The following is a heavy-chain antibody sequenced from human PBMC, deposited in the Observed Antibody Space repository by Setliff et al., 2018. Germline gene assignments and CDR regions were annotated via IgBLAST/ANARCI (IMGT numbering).Heavy chain of an antibody. CDR2: IYYSGST. CDR3: AREVGYYDSSGYPDV. Sequence: SETLSLTCTVSGGSISSGGYYWSWIRHHPGKGLEWIGYIYYSGSTYYNPSLKSRVTISVETSKNQFSLKLSSVTAADTAVYYCAREVGYYDSSGYPDVWGKGTTVTVS. CDR1: GGSISSGGYY. V-gene: IGHV4-31*03. J-gene: IGHJ6*03. D-gene: IGHD3-22*01.